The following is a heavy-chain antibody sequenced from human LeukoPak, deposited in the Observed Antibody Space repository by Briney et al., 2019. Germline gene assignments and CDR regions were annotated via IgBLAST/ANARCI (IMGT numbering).Heavy chain of an antibody. Sequence: GGSLRLSCAASGFTFSSYGMHWVRQAPGKGLEWVAVISYDGSNKYYADSVKGRFTISRDNSKNTLYLQMNSLRAEDTAVYYCAKDRGRYCSNTSCHDAFDIWGQGTMVTVSS. CDR2: ISYDGSNK. V-gene: IGHV3-30*18. J-gene: IGHJ3*02. D-gene: IGHD2-2*01. CDR3: AKDRGRYCSNTSCHDAFDI. CDR1: GFTFSSYG.